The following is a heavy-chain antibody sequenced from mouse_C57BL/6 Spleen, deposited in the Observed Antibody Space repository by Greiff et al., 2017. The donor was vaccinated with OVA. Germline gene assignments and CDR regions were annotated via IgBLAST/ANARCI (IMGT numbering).Heavy chain of an antibody. D-gene: IGHD3-2*02. J-gene: IGHJ2*01. CDR3: ARDSSGPFDY. CDR2: INYDGSST. CDR1: GFTFSDYY. Sequence: EVKVVESEGGLVQPGSSMKLSCTASGFTFSDYYMAWVRQVPEKGLEWVANINYDGSSTYYLDSLKSRFIISRDNAKNILYLQMSSLKSEDTATYYWARDSSGPFDYWGQGTTLTVSS. V-gene: IGHV5-16*01.